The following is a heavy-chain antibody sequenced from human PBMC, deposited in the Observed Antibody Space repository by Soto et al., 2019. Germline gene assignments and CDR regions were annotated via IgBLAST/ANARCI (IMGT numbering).Heavy chain of an antibody. CDR2: VTGNGGTT. V-gene: IGHV3-23*01. CDR3: AKDSDFPFFFDY. J-gene: IGHJ4*02. CDR1: GFTFSNYA. D-gene: IGHD2-21*02. Sequence: GGSLRLSCTASGFTFSNYAMSWVRQAPGKGLEWVSSVTGNGGTTYYADSVKGRFTISRDNSKNTLSLETNMLRGEDAAIYFCAKDSDFPFFFDYWGQGALVTVSS.